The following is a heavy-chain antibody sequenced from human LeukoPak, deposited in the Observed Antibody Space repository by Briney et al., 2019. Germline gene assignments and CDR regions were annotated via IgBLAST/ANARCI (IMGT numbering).Heavy chain of an antibody. V-gene: IGHV3-53*01. J-gene: IGHJ4*02. CDR2: IYSGGST. CDR1: GFTVSSNY. CDR3: AREGDTDYGDYWGVILDY. D-gene: IGHD4-17*01. Sequence: GGSLRLSCAASGFTVSSNYMSWVRQAPGKGLEWVSVIYSGGSTYYADSVKGRFTISRDNSKNTLYLQMNSLRAEDTAVYYCAREGDTDYGDYWGVILDYWGQGTLVTVSS.